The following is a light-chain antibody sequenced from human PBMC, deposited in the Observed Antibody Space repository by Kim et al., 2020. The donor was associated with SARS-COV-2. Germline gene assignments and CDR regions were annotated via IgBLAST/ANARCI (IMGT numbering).Light chain of an antibody. CDR1: SSDVGGYNY. CDR2: DVS. Sequence: GQSITISCTGPSSDVGGYNYVSWYQQHPGKAPKLMIYDVSKRPSGVSNRFSGSKSGNTASLTISGLQAEDEADYYCSSYTSSSTLVFGTGTKVTVL. V-gene: IGLV2-14*04. J-gene: IGLJ1*01. CDR3: SSYTSSSTLV.